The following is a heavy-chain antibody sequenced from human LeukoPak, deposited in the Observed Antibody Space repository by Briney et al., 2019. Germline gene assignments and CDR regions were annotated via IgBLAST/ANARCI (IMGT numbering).Heavy chain of an antibody. CDR3: ARFYSNPRSYYYYMDV. D-gene: IGHD4-11*01. V-gene: IGHV4-4*09. J-gene: IGHJ6*03. CDR1: GGSISSYY. Sequence: SETLSLTCTVSGGSISSYYWSWIRQPPGKGLEWIGYIYTSGSTNYNPSLKSRVTISVDTSKNQFSLKLSSVTAADTAVYYCARFYSNPRSYYYYMDVWGKGTTVTVSS. CDR2: IYTSGST.